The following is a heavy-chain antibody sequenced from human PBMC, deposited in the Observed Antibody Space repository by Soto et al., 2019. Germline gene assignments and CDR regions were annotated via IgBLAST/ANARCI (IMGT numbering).Heavy chain of an antibody. CDR3: ATAYPGAGTPGRTNWFDP. D-gene: IGHD6-19*01. Sequence: ASVKVSCKVSGYTLTELSMHWVRQAPGKGLEWMGGFDPEDGETIYAQKFQGRITMTEDTSTDTAYMELSSLRSEDTAVYYCATAYPGAGTPGRTNWFDPWGQGTLVTVSS. V-gene: IGHV1-24*01. CDR2: FDPEDGET. CDR1: GYTLTELS. J-gene: IGHJ5*02.